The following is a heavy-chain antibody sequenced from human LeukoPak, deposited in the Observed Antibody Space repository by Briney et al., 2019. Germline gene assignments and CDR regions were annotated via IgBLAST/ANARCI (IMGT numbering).Heavy chain of an antibody. CDR3: ARVTGGRYCSTTSCYMRGWFDP. V-gene: IGHV1-69*13. D-gene: IGHD2-2*02. Sequence: ASVKVSCMASGGTFSSYAISWVRQAPGQGLEWMGGIIPVFGTSNYAQKFQGRVTITADESTRTAYMELSSLRSEDTAVYYCARVTGGRYCSTTSCYMRGWFDPWGQGTLVTVSS. CDR2: IIPVFGTS. CDR1: GGTFSSYA. J-gene: IGHJ5*02.